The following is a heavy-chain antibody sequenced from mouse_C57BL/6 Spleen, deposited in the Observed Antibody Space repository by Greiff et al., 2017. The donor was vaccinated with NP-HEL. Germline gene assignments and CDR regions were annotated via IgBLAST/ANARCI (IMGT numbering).Heavy chain of an antibody. D-gene: IGHD1-1*01. CDR1: GFSLTSYG. J-gene: IGHJ4*01. Sequence: QVQLKESGPGLVQPSQSLSITCTVSGFSLTSYGVHWVRQSPGKGLEWLGVIWSGGSTDYNAAFISRLSISKDNSKSQVFFKMNSLQADDTAIYYCASHYYGSSHYAMDYWGQGTSVTVSS. CDR2: IWSGGST. V-gene: IGHV2-2*01. CDR3: ASHYYGSSHYAMDY.